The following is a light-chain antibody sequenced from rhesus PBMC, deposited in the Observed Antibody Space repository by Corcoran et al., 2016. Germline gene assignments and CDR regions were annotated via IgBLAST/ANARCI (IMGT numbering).Light chain of an antibody. CDR2: AAT. CDR3: QQCKSYPFT. CDR1: PGISSY. J-gene: IGKJ3*01. Sequence: DIQMTQSPSSLSASVGDTATITFRASPGISSYLNWFQQKPGKAPKLLIYAATTLQSGVPSRFCGSGSGTDFTLTISSLQPDNFATYYCQQCKSYPFTFGPGTKLDIK. V-gene: IGKV1-28*02.